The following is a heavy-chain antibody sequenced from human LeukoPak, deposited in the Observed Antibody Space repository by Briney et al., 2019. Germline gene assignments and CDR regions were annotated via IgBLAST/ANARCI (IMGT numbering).Heavy chain of an antibody. J-gene: IGHJ6*02. CDR2: IYYTGTT. Sequence: PLETLSLTCTISGGSISNSYWSWIRQPPGKPLEWIGYIYYTGTTKYNPSLKSRATISLDTSKNQFSLKLTSVTAADTALFFCARGYDIDVWGQGTTVTVSS. CDR1: GGSISNSY. CDR3: ARGYDIDV. V-gene: IGHV4-59*01.